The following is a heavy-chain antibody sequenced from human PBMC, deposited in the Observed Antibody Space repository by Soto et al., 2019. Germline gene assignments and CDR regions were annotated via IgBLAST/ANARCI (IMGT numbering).Heavy chain of an antibody. CDR1: GFTFSSYG. V-gene: IGHV3-33*01. J-gene: IGHJ4*02. CDR2: IWYDGSNK. D-gene: IGHD6-13*01. CDR3: ARDRVYSSSPDY. Sequence: QVQLVESGGGVVQPGRSLRLSCAASGFTFSSYGMHWVRQAPGKGLEWVAVIWYDGSNKDYADSVKGRFTISRDNSKNTLYLQMNSLRAEDTAVYYCARDRVYSSSPDYWGQGTLVTVSS.